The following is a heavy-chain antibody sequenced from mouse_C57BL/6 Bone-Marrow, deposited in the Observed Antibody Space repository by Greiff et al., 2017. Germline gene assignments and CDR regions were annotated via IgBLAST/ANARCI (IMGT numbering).Heavy chain of an antibody. CDR3: AMWLLFYYAMDY. CDR1: SYTFTSYW. Sequence: QVQLQQSGAELVKPGASVKLSCKASSYTFTSYWMNWVKQRPGQGLEWIGMIHPNSGSTNYNEKFKSKATLTVDKSSSTAYMQLSSLTSEDSAVYCWAMWLLFYYAMDYWGQGTSVTVSS. V-gene: IGHV1-64*01. J-gene: IGHJ4*01. D-gene: IGHD2-3*01. CDR2: IHPNSGST.